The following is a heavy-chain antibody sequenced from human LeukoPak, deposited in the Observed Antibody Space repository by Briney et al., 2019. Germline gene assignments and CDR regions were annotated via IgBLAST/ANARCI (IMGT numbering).Heavy chain of an antibody. V-gene: IGHV3-11*01. CDR3: ARELVAGTFDH. Sequence: KPLGSLRLSCGASEFNVNDYYMSWVRQAPGKGLEWISDIGGSDSIVPYGVSVEGRFTISRDIAKNSLFLQMNSLRADDTAVYYCARELVAGTFDHWGQGILVTVSS. J-gene: IGHJ4*02. CDR2: IGGSDSIV. D-gene: IGHD1-7*01. CDR1: EFNVNDYY.